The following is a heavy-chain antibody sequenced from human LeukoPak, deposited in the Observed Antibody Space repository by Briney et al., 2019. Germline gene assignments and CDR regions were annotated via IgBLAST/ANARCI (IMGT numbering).Heavy chain of an antibody. V-gene: IGHV4-39*01. CDR1: GGSISSSNYY. D-gene: IGHD2-21*02. CDR2: VYYSGST. Sequence: SETLSLTCTVSGGSISSSNYYWGWIRQPPGRGLEWIGSVYYSGSTLYNPSLKSRITISVDTSKNQFSLKLSSVTAADSAVFYCARLNCGGDCYSIARSGYFDYWGQGTLVTVSS. CDR3: ARLNCGGDCYSIARSGYFDY. J-gene: IGHJ4*02.